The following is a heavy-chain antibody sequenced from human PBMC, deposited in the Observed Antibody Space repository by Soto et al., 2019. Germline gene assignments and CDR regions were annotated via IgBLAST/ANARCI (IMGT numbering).Heavy chain of an antibody. CDR2: INSDGSST. Sequence: PGGSLRLSCAASGFTFSSYWMHWVRQAPGKGLVRVSRINSDGSSTSYADSVKGRFTISRDNAKNTLYLQMNSLRAEDTAVYYCAREIQGTSLRYFAWPTTGYYGMDVWGQGTTVTVSS. J-gene: IGHJ6*02. V-gene: IGHV3-74*01. CDR3: AREIQGTSLRYFAWPTTGYYGMDV. CDR1: GFTFSSYW. D-gene: IGHD3-9*01.